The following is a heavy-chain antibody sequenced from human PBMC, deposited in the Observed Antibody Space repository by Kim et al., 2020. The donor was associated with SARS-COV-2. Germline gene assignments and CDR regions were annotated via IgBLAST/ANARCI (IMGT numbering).Heavy chain of an antibody. Sequence: GGSLRLSCAASGFTFSSYWMSWVRQAPGKGLEWVANIKQDGSEKYYVDSVKGRFTISRDNAKNSLYLQMNSLRAEDTAVYYCARDILGAQWFGESIYGMDVWGQGTTVTVSS. CDR1: GFTFSSYW. CDR3: ARDILGAQWFGESIYGMDV. V-gene: IGHV3-7*03. J-gene: IGHJ6*02. D-gene: IGHD3-10*01. CDR2: IKQDGSEK.